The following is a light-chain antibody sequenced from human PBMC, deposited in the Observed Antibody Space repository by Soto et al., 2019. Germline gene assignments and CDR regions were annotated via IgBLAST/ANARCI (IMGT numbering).Light chain of an antibody. CDR2: ETS. CDR1: QSVSNY. Sequence: EIVLTQSPATLSLSPGERATLSCRASQSVSNYLAWYQQKPGQAPRLLMYETSKRATGIPARFSGSGSGTGFTLTISSLEPEDFSVYYCQHRNRWLRTFGQGTRLEIK. V-gene: IGKV3-11*01. CDR3: QHRNRWLRT. J-gene: IGKJ2*01.